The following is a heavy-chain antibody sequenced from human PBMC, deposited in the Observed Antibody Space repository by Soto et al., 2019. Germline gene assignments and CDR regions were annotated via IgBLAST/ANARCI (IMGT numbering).Heavy chain of an antibody. CDR2: ISGSGGST. Sequence: VGSLRLSCAASGFTFSSYAMSWVRQAPGKGLEWVSAISGSGGSTYYADSVKGRFTISRDNSKNTLYLQMNSLRAEDTAVYYCAKARWFGELLIDYCGQGTLVTVSS. J-gene: IGHJ4*02. CDR1: GFTFSSYA. CDR3: AKARWFGELLIDY. V-gene: IGHV3-23*01. D-gene: IGHD3-10*01.